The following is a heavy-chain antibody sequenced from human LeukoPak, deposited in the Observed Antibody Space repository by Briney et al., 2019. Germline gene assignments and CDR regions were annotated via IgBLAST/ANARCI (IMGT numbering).Heavy chain of an antibody. CDR1: GFTFTDYY. D-gene: IGHD5-24*01. CDR3: ASTLWSRDGYNYCFDY. CDR2: ISPTGSRI. J-gene: IGHJ4*02. V-gene: IGHV3-11*04. Sequence: GGSLRLSCAASGFTFTDYYMSWIRQAPGKGLEWISYISPTGSRIDYTDSVKGRFTISRDNAKKSLILQMNSLRAEDTAVYYCASTLWSRDGYNYCFDYWGQGTLVTVSS.